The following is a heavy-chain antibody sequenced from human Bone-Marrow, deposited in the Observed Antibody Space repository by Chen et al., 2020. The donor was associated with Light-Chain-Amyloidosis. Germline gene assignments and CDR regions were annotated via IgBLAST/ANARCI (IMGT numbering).Heavy chain of an antibody. CDR3: ARDINPAYNGMYYDAFDV. CDR2: MNRDGSKS. J-gene: IGHJ3*01. V-gene: IGHV3-7*03. D-gene: IGHD1-26*01. Sequence: EMQLVESGGGLVQPGGSLRLSCAASGFTFNGYWMTWVRQVPGKGPEWVANMNRDGSKSYYVDSVQGRFIISRDNAKNSLFLQMNNVRAEDTAVYYCARDINPAYNGMYYDAFDVWGHGTMVTVSS. CDR1: GFTFNGYW.